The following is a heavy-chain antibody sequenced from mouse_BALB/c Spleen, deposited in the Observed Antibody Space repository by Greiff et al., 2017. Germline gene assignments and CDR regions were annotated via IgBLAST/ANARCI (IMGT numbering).Heavy chain of an antibody. D-gene: IGHD2-3*01. CDR3: TRVEKIYDGYSYAMDY. Sequence: EVKLQESGTVLARPGASVKMSCKASGYSFTSYWMHWVKQRPGQGLEWIGAIYPGNSDTSYNQKFKGKAKLTAVTSASTAYMELSSLTNEDSAVYYCTRVEKIYDGYSYAMDYWGQGTSVTVSS. CDR1: GYSFTSYW. CDR2: IYPGNSDT. V-gene: IGHV1-5*01. J-gene: IGHJ4*01.